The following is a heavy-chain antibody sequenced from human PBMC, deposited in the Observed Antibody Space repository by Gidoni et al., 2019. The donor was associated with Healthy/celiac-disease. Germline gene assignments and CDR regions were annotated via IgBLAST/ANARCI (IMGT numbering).Heavy chain of an antibody. CDR3: AKVEMVRGVIFDY. V-gene: IGHV3-23*01. D-gene: IGHD3-10*01. J-gene: IGHJ4*02. CDR1: GFTFSSYA. Sequence: EVQLLESGGGLVQPGGSLRLYCAASGFTFSSYAMSWGRQAPGQGLEWVSAISGSGGSTYYADSVKGRFTISRDNSKNTLYLQMNSLRAEDTAVYYCAKVEMVRGVIFDYWGQGTLVTVSS. CDR2: ISGSGGST.